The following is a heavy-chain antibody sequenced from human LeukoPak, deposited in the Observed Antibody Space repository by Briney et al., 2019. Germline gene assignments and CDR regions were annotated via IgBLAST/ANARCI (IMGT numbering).Heavy chain of an antibody. CDR1: GFTFSSYE. J-gene: IGHJ4*02. Sequence: GGSLRLSCAASGFTFSSYEMNWVRQAPGKGLEWVSYISSSGSTIYYADSVKGRFTISRDNAKNSLYLQMNSLRAEDTAVYYCARNPSRRGAHAFDYWGQGTLVTVSS. D-gene: IGHD1-26*01. CDR3: ARNPSRRGAHAFDY. CDR2: ISSSGSTI. V-gene: IGHV3-48*03.